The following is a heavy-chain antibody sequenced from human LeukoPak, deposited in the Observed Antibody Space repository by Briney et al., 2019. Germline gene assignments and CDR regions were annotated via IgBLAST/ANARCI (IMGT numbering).Heavy chain of an antibody. CDR3: ARLYCSSTSCSYDY. Sequence: GGSLRLFCAASGFTFSSYAMSWVRQAPGKGLEWASAISGSGGSAYYGDSVKGRFTISRDKSKNTLYLQMNSLRAEDTAVYYCARLYCSSTSCSYDYWGQGTLVTVSS. V-gene: IGHV3-23*01. CDR2: ISGSGGSA. D-gene: IGHD2-2*01. CDR1: GFTFSSYA. J-gene: IGHJ4*02.